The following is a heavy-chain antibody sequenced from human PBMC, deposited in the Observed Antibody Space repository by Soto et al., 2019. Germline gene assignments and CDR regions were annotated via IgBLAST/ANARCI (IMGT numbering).Heavy chain of an antibody. CDR1: RLTSSRYW. D-gene: IGHD5-12*01. Sequence: PGGSLRLPCEPSRLTSSRYWMHWVRQAPRKRQVLVSRVTTDGSSTTYADSVEGRFTISRDNAKNTLFLRMNCLTAEDMAIYSCARMNSAYDSVYYYDYCLDVWGQGTTVTVSS. V-gene: IGHV3-74*01. CDR3: ARMNSAYDSVYYYDYCLDV. J-gene: IGHJ6*02. CDR2: VTTDGSST.